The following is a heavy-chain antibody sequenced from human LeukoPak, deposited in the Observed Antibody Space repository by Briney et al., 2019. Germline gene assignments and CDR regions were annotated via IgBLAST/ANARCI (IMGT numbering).Heavy chain of an antibody. Sequence: PGGSLRPSCSGSGFTFSSFWMTWVRQAPGKGLEWVANIKQDESEKYYGDSVKGRFTISRDNAKNSLYLQMNSLRAEDTTVYYCARNQLTGGRAPWGQGTLVTVSS. CDR1: GFTFSSFW. D-gene: IGHD1-14*01. CDR2: IKQDESEK. CDR3: ARNQLTGGRAP. J-gene: IGHJ5*02. V-gene: IGHV3-7*01.